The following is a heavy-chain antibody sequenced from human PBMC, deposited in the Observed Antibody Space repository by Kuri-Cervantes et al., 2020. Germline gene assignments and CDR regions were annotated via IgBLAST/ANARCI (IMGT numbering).Heavy chain of an antibody. CDR1: GYTFTSYD. V-gene: IGHV1-8*01. Sequence: ASVKVSCKASGYTFTSYDINWVRQATGQGLEWMGWMNPNSGNTGYAQKFQGRVTMTRNTSISTAYMELSSLRSEDTAVYYCARGNGVVAATRGFQLDYWGQGTLVTVSS. CDR2: MNPNSGNT. D-gene: IGHD2-15*01. J-gene: IGHJ4*02. CDR3: ARGNGVVAATRGFQLDY.